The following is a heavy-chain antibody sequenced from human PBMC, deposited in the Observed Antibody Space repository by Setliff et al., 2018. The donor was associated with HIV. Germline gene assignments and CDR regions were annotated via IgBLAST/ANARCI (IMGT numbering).Heavy chain of an antibody. J-gene: IGHJ4*02. D-gene: IGHD6-13*01. V-gene: IGHV4-34*01. CDR3: AAASSWDPLLDY. CDR2: INHSGST. Sequence: SETLSLTCAVYGGSFSGYYWSWIRQPPGKGLEWIGEINHSGSTNYKPSLKSRVTISVDTSMDQFSLKLNSVTAADTAVYYCAAASSWDPLLDYWGQGTLVTVSS. CDR1: GGSFSGYY.